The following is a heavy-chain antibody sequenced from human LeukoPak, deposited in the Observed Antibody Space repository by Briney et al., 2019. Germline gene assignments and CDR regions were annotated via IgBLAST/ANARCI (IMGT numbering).Heavy chain of an antibody. CDR3: ARARTFNNQDY. Sequence: ASVKVSCKASGYTFTSYYMHWVRQAPGQGLEWMGIINPSGGSTSYAQKFQGRVTMTRDTSTSTVYMELSSLRSGDTAVYYCARARTFNNQDYWGQGTLVTVSS. V-gene: IGHV1-46*01. CDR2: INPSGGST. D-gene: IGHD1/OR15-1a*01. J-gene: IGHJ4*02. CDR1: GYTFTSYY.